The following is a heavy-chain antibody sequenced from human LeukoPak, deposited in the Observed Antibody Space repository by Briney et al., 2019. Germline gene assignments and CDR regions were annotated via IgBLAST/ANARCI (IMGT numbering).Heavy chain of an antibody. CDR3: ARDHKITYYYESSGYRSDAFDI. CDR2: IYSGGST. J-gene: IGHJ3*02. D-gene: IGHD3-22*01. CDR1: GFTVSSNY. Sequence: GGSLRLSCAASGFTVSSNYMSWVRQAPGKGLEWVSVIYSGGSTYYADSVKGRFTISRDNSKNTLYLQMNSLRAEDTAVYYCARDHKITYYYESSGYRSDAFDIWGQGTMVTVSP. V-gene: IGHV3-66*01.